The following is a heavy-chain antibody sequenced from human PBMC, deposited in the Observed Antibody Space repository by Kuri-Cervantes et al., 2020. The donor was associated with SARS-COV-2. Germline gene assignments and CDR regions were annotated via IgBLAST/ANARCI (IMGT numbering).Heavy chain of an antibody. CDR3: ARDGGLAASGKFDY. CDR1: GYTLTELS. CDR2: INPKTGAT. V-gene: IGHV1-2*02. Sequence: ASVKVSCKVSGYTLTELSMHWVRQAPGKGLEWMGWINPKTGATKYAQIFQGRVTMTRDTPINTVYMELNSLRFDDTAVYFCARDGGLAASGKFDYWGQGTLVTVSS. D-gene: IGHD6-13*01. J-gene: IGHJ4*02.